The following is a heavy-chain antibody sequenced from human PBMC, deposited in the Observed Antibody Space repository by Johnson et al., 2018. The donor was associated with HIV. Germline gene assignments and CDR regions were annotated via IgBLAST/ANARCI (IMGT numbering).Heavy chain of an antibody. D-gene: IGHD6-19*01. CDR1: GFRFSSSW. CDR2: INSDGGST. CDR3: AKPQLLADDIFNF. J-gene: IGHJ3*01. Sequence: VQLVESGGGLVQPGGSLRLSCTASGFRFSSSWMHWVRQAPGKGLVWVSRINSDGGSTAYADSAKGRFTISRENTKDTLSLQMNSLRAEDTGVYYCAKPQLLADDIFNFWGQGTMVIVSS. V-gene: IGHV3-74*03.